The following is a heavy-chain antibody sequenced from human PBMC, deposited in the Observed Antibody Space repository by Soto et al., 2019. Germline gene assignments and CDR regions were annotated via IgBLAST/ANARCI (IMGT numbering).Heavy chain of an antibody. CDR2: ISSSSSYI. J-gene: IGHJ6*03. Sequence: GGSLRLSCAVSGLTFSSYSMNWVRQAPGKGLEWVSFISSSSSYIYYADSVKGRFTISRDNAKKSLYLQMNSLRAEDTAVYYCATNPYIVATKLYYMDVWGKGTTVTVSS. V-gene: IGHV3-21*01. D-gene: IGHD5-12*01. CDR3: ATNPYIVATKLYYMDV. CDR1: GLTFSSYS.